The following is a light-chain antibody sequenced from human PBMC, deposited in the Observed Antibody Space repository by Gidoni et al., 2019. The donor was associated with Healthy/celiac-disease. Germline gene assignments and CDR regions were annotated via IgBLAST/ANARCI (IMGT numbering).Light chain of an antibody. CDR2: DAS. CDR1: QSVSSY. Sequence: ELVLTQSPATLSLSPGERATLSCRASQSVSSYLAWYQQKPGQAPRLLIYDASNMATGIPARFSGSGSGTDFTLTISSLEPEDFAVYYCQQRSNWPLTFGGXTKVEIK. J-gene: IGKJ4*01. CDR3: QQRSNWPLT. V-gene: IGKV3-11*01.